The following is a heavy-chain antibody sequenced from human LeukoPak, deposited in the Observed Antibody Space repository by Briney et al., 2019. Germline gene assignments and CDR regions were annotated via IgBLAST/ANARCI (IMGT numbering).Heavy chain of an antibody. D-gene: IGHD5-18*01. CDR2: INPNSGGT. J-gene: IGHJ3*02. CDR1: GYTFTGYY. Sequence: ASVKVSCKASGYTFTGYYMHWVRQAPGQGLEWMGWINPNSGGTNYAQKFQGWVTMTRDTSISTAYMELSRLRSDDTAVYYCARAGGYSYGDAFDIWGQGKMVTVSS. CDR3: ARAGGYSYGDAFDI. V-gene: IGHV1-2*04.